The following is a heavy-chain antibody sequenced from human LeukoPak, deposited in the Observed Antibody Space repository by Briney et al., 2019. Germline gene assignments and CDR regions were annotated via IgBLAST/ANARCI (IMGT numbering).Heavy chain of an antibody. D-gene: IGHD3-10*01. Sequence: GGSLRLSCVASGFTVSSNYMSWVRQAPGKGLEWVSVIYSGGSTYYADSVKGRFTISRDNSKNTLYLQMTSLRAEDTAVYYCASGSGSYRTPYYYMDVWGTGTTVTVSS. CDR2: IYSGGST. CDR1: GFTVSSNY. CDR3: ASGSGSYRTPYYYMDV. V-gene: IGHV3-53*01. J-gene: IGHJ6*03.